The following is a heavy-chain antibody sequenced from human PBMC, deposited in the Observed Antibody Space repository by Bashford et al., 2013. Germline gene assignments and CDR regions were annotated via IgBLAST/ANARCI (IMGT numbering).Heavy chain of an antibody. CDR3: ARVPRGCSGGSCYSGWFDP. J-gene: IGHJ5*02. Sequence: SETLSLTCTVSGGSISSYYWSWIRQPPREGDWSGLGISITVGAPTTTPPSKSRVTISVDTSKNQFSLKLSSVTAADTAVYYCARVPRGCSGGSCYSGWFDPWGQGTLVTVSS. CDR2: SITVGAP. D-gene: IGHD2-15*01. V-gene: IGHV4-59*01. CDR1: GGSISSYY.